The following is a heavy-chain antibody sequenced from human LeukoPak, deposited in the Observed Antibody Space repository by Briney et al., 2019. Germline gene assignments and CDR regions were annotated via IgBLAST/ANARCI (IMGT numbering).Heavy chain of an antibody. J-gene: IGHJ6*03. D-gene: IGHD3-22*01. V-gene: IGHV1-69*05. CDR2: IIPIFGTA. CDR3: ARGAAMIVVVDLPDYYYMDV. Sequence: SVKVSCKASGGTFSSYAISWVRQAPGQGLEWMGRIIPIFGTANYAQKFQGRVTITTDESTSTAYMELSSLRSEDTAVYYCARGAAMIVVVDLPDYYYMDVWGKGTTVTVSS. CDR1: GGTFSSYA.